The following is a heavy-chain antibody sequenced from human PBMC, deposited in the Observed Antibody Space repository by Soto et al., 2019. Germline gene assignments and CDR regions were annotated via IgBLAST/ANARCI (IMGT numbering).Heavy chain of an antibody. CDR3: ARSGVGATNFDY. D-gene: IGHD1-26*01. V-gene: IGHV3-48*01. J-gene: IGHJ4*02. CDR2: ISSSSSTI. Sequence: LRLSCAASGFTFSTYSMNWVRQAPGKGLQWVSYISSSSSTIYYADSMRGRFTISRDNAKNSLFLQINSLRAEDTAVYYCARSGVGATNFDYWGQGALVTVSS. CDR1: GFTFSTYS.